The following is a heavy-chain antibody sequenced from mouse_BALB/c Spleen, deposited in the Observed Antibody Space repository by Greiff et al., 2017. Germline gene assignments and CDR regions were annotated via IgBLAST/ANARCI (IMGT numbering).Heavy chain of an antibody. CDR2: IWGGGST. D-gene: IGHD1-3*01. J-gene: IGHJ4*01. Sequence: VQGVESGPGLVAPSQSLSITCTASGFSLTDYGVSWIRQPPGKGLEWLGVIWGGGSTYFNSALKSRLSISKDNSKSQVFFKMNSLQTDDTAMYYCAKHFRVRSGYAMDYWGQGTSVTVSS. CDR3: AKHFRVRSGYAMDY. V-gene: IGHV2-6-5*01. CDR1: GFSLTDYG.